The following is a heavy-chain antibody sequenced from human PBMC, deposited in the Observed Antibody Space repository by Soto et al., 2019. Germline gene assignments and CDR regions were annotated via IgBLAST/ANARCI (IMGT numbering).Heavy chain of an antibody. CDR3: VRGAGSASWYETDS. J-gene: IGHJ4*02. D-gene: IGHD6-13*01. V-gene: IGHV4-38-2*01. CDR1: GYSISSGYY. Sequence: SETLSLTCAVSGYSISSGYYWGWIRQPPGKGLEWLGTTYYGASSYYNPSLRSRITILLDASTNQLSLKLSSVTAADTAVYFCVRGAGSASWYETDSWGQGILVTVSS. CDR2: TYYGASS.